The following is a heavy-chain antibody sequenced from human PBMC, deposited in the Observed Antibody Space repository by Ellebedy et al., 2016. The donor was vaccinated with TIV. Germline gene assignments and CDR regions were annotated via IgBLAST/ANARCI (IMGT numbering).Heavy chain of an antibody. D-gene: IGHD3-10*01. V-gene: IGHV4-59*01. CDR2: IYYSGST. CDR3: ARVVTMASWAPDV. CDR1: GGSISSYY. Sequence: GSLRLXXTVSGGSISSYYWSWIRQPPGKRLEWIGYIYYSGSTNYNPSLKSRVTISVDTSKNQFSLKLSSVTAADTAVYYCARVVTMASWAPDVWGKGTTVTVSS. J-gene: IGHJ6*04.